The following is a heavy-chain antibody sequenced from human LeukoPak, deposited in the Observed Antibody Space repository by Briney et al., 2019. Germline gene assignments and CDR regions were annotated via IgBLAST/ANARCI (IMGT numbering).Heavy chain of an antibody. V-gene: IGHV3-66*01. CDR3: AKDIDCSGTNCPKTYDY. D-gene: IGHD2-2*01. CDR2: IYSGGTT. CDR1: GFTVSSNY. Sequence: PGGSLRLSCAASGFTVSSNYMSWVRQAPGKGLEWVSVIYSGGTTHYADSVKGRFIISRDNSKNTLYPQMNSLRGEDTAVYYCAKDIDCSGTNCPKTYDYWGQGTLVTVSS. J-gene: IGHJ4*02.